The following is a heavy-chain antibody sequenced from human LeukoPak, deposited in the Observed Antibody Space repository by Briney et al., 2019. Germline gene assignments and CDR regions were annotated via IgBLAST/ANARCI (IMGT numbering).Heavy chain of an antibody. J-gene: IGHJ4*02. Sequence: GGSPRLSCAASGFTFSSSAMSWVRQAPGKGLEWVSNISGSGSGGSTYYADSVKGRFTISRDNSKNTLYLQMNSLRAEDTAVYYCAKDHQYYGSGSYGIDYWGQGTLVTVSS. V-gene: IGHV3-23*01. CDR1: GFTFSSSA. CDR2: ISGSGSGGST. D-gene: IGHD3-10*01. CDR3: AKDHQYYGSGSYGIDY.